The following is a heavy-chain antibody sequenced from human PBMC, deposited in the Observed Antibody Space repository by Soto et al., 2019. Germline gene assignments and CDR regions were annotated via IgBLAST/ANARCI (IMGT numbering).Heavy chain of an antibody. D-gene: IGHD1-20*01. Sequence: GGSLRLSCAASGFTFSSYSMNWVRQAPGKGLEWVSSINSSSSYIYYADSVKGRFTISRDNAKNSLYLQMNSLRAEDTAVYYCARDPSSDNWNDFNWFDPWGQGTLVTVSS. V-gene: IGHV3-21*01. CDR3: ARDPSSDNWNDFNWFDP. CDR2: INSSSSYI. J-gene: IGHJ5*02. CDR1: GFTFSSYS.